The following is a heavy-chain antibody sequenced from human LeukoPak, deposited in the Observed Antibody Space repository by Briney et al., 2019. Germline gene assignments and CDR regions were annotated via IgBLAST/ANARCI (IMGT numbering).Heavy chain of an antibody. CDR2: ISGSGDYI. Sequence: MTGGSLRLSCAASGFTFSSYSFNWVRQAPGKGLKWVSSISGSGDYISYADSVKGRFTISRDNAKNSLFLQMNILRVEDTAVYYCAKWGAQSGSYRVVDCWGRGTLVTVSS. CDR3: AKWGAQSGSYRVVDC. CDR1: GFTFSSYS. J-gene: IGHJ4*02. D-gene: IGHD3-10*01. V-gene: IGHV3-21*04.